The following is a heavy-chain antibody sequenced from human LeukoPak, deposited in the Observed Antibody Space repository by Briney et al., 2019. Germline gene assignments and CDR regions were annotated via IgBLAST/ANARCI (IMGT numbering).Heavy chain of an antibody. V-gene: IGHV3-33*08. CDR3: ASGDDWNYEDY. Sequence: GGSLRLSCAASGFTFSSYAMHWVRQAPGKGLEWVAVIWYDGSNKYYADSVKGRFTISRDNSKNTLYLQMNSLRAEDTAIYFCASGDDWNYEDYWGQGTLVTVSS. CDR1: GFTFSSYA. D-gene: IGHD5-24*01. J-gene: IGHJ4*02. CDR2: IWYDGSNK.